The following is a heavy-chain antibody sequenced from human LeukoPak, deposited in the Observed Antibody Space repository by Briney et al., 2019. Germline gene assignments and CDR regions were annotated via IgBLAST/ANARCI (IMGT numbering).Heavy chain of an antibody. CDR3: ARGIRRYNWFDP. V-gene: IGHV4-30-2*01. D-gene: IGHD2/OR15-2a*01. J-gene: IGHJ5*02. CDR1: GGSISSGGYS. Sequence: SQTLSLTCAVSGGSISSGGYSWSWTRQPPGKGLEWIGYIYHSGSTYYNPSLKSRVTISVGRSKNQFSLKLSSVTAADTAVYYCARGIRRYNWFDPWGQGTLVTVSS. CDR2: IYHSGST.